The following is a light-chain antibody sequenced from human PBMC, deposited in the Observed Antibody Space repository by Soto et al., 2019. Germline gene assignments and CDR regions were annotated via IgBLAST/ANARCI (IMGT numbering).Light chain of an antibody. CDR3: QQYGSSHRT. CDR1: QSVSSSY. CDR2: GVS. J-gene: IGKJ1*01. Sequence: EIVLTQSPGTLSLSPGERATLSCGASQSVSSSYLAWYQQKPGQAPSLLIYGVSRRATGIPERFSGSGSGTDFTLIISRLEPEDFEVYFCQQYGSSHRTFGQGTKVNI. V-gene: IGKV3-20*01.